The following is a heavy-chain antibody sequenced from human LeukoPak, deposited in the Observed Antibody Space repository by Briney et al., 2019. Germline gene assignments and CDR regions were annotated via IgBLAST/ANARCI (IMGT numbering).Heavy chain of an antibody. V-gene: IGHV3-7*03. Sequence: GGSLRLSCAVSGFTFSSSWMSWVRQAPGKGLEWVANIKQDGSEKSYVESVRGRFTISRDNAKNSLYLQLNSLRAEDTALYYCARDNPPDYWGQGTLVTVSS. CDR1: GFTFSSSW. CDR3: ARDNPPDY. J-gene: IGHJ4*02. CDR2: IKQDGSEK.